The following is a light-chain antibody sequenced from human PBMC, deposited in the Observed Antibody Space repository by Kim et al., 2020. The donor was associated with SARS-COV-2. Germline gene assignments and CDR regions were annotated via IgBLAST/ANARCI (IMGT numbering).Light chain of an antibody. Sequence: SYELTQPPSVSVSPGQTASITCSGDKLGDKYACWYQQKPGQSPVLVIYQDSKRPSGIPERFSGSNSGNTATLTISGTQAMDEADYYCQAWDSSTEDEVFGGGTQLTVL. V-gene: IGLV3-1*01. CDR1: KLGDKY. CDR3: QAWDSSTEDEV. J-gene: IGLJ2*01. CDR2: QDS.